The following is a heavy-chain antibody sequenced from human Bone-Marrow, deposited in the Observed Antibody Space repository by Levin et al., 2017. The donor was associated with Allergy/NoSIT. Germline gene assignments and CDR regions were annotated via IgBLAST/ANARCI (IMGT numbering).Heavy chain of an antibody. D-gene: IGHD6-13*01. J-gene: IGHJ4*02. CDR2: ISGGGNTI. V-gene: IGHV3-11*01. CDR3: ARVDGSSWYSSDY. CDR1: GFTFSDYY. Sequence: GGSLRLSCAASGFTFSDYYMSWIRQAPGKGLEWVSYISGGGNTIYYAESVKGRFTISRDNAKNSLYLQMNSLKAEDTAVYHCARVDGSSWYSSDYWGQGTLVSVAS.